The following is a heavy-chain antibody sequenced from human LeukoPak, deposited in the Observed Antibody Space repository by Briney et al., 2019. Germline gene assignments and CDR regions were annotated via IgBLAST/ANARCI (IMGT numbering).Heavy chain of an antibody. Sequence: PSETLSLTCAVYGGSFSGYYWSWIRQPPGKGLEWIGEINHSGSTNYNPSLKSRVTVSVDTSKNQFSLKLSSVTAADTAVYYCARHERDYGDFDYWGHGTLVTVSS. V-gene: IGHV4-34*01. J-gene: IGHJ4*01. D-gene: IGHD4-17*01. CDR3: ARHERDYGDFDY. CDR2: INHSGST. CDR1: GGSFSGYY.